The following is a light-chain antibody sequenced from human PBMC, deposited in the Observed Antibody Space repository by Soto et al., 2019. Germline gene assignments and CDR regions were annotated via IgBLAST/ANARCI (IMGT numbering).Light chain of an antibody. CDR3: LQYYNFSWT. J-gene: IGKJ1*01. CDR2: AAF. V-gene: IGKV1-6*01. Sequence: AIQVTQSPSSLSASVGDRVTITCRASQDIRNDLAWYQQKPGQAPNLLIFAAFNLQSGVPSRFSGGGPGTHFTLTISSLQPDDFASYFCLQYYNFSWTFGQGTKVDIK. CDR1: QDIRND.